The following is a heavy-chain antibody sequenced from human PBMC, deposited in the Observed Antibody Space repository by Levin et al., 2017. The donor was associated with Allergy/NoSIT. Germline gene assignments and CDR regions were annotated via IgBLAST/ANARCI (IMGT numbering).Heavy chain of an antibody. J-gene: IGHJ5*02. CDR1: EFTFGSSA. V-gene: IGHV3-23*01. CDR2: ISSSGGTT. CDR3: AKCQGVRMVYATAGWFDP. D-gene: IGHD2-8*01. Sequence: GESLKISCAASEFTFGSSAMTWVRQAPGKGLECVSGISSSGGTTYYTDSVKGRFTISRDNSKNTLYLQMNSLRAEDTAVYYCAKCQGVRMVYATAGWFDPWGQGTLVTVSS.